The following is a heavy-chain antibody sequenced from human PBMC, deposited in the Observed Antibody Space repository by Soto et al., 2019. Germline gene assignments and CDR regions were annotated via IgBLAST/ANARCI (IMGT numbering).Heavy chain of an antibody. D-gene: IGHD1-1*01. J-gene: IGHJ5*02. CDR1: GFTFDNCA. CDR2: ISWDSTTV. CDR3: VQGRYPTMATPLDH. V-gene: IGHV3-9*01. Sequence: SGGSLRLCCSASGFTFDNCAMHWVRQAPGKGLEWVSGISWDSTTVGYADSVKGRFTISRDDAKNSLYLQMNSLRREDTALYYCVQGRYPTMATPLDHWGQGTLVTVSS.